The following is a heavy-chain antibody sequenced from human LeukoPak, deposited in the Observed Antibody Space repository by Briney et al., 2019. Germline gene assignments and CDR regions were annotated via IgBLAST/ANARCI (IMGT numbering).Heavy chain of an antibody. CDR2: IKQDGSEK. CDR1: GFSISNYW. D-gene: IGHD7-27*01. J-gene: IGHJ4*02. Sequence: PGGALRLSWAASGFSISNYWMKWGRQAPGEGLGWVANIKQDGSEKNYVDSVKGRFTISRDNAKNSLILQMNSLRDEDTAVYYCARGVWAPFDSWGQGTLVSVSS. CDR3: ARGVWAPFDS. V-gene: IGHV3-7*01.